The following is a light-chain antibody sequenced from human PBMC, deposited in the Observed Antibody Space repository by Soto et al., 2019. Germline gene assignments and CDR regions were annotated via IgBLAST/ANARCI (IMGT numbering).Light chain of an antibody. CDR2: AAF. V-gene: IGKV1-9*01. CDR1: QGISSY. CDR3: QQLDSYPLT. J-gene: IGKJ4*01. Sequence: IQLTQSPSSLSASVGDRVTITCRASQGISSYLAWYQQKPGKAPKLLIYAAFTLQSGVPSRFSGSGSGTDFTLTISSLQPEDCATYYCQQLDSYPLTFGGGTKVEIK.